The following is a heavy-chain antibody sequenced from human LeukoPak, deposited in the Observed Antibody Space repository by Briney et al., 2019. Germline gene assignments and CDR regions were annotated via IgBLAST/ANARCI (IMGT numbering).Heavy chain of an antibody. J-gene: IGHJ6*03. V-gene: IGHV3-33*01. D-gene: IGHD2-2*01. CDR1: GFTFSSDG. CDR2: ILSDGSNK. CDR3: ARDRYQVLHAYYYYYMDV. Sequence: GGSLRLSCAASGFTFSSDGMHWVRQAPGRGLEWVAVILSDGSNKYYADSVKGRFTISRDNSKNTLYLQMNSLRAEDTAVYYCARDRYQVLHAYYYYYMDVWGKGTTVTVSS.